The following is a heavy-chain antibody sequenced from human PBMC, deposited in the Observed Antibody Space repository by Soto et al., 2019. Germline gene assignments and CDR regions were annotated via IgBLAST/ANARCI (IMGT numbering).Heavy chain of an antibody. V-gene: IGHV3-23*01. CDR2: ISGSGGST. CDR1: GFTFSSYA. D-gene: IGHD6-19*01. J-gene: IGHJ4*01. Sequence: PGGSLRLSCAASGFTFSSYAMSWVRQAPGKGLEWVSAISGSGGSTYYADSVKGRFTISRDNSKNTLYLQMNSLRAEDTAVYYCGKVVRRSDWYGQFDYWGQGTLVTVSS. CDR3: GKVVRRSDWYGQFDY.